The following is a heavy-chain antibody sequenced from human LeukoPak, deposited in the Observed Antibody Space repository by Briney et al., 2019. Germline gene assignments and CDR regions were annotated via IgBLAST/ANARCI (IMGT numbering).Heavy chain of an antibody. CDR1: GYTLTELS. Sequence: ASVKVSCKVSGYTLTELSMHWVRQAPGKGLEWMGGFDPEDGETIYAQKFQGRVTMTEDTSTDTAYMELSSLRSEDTAAYYCATERWIRGKLDYWGQGTLVTVSS. J-gene: IGHJ4*02. CDR3: ATERWIRGKLDY. V-gene: IGHV1-24*01. D-gene: IGHD5-12*01. CDR2: FDPEDGET.